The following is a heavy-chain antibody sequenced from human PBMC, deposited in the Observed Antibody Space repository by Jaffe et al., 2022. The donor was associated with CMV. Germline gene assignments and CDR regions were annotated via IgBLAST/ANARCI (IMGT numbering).Heavy chain of an antibody. CDR1: GGSISSSSYY. Sequence: QLQLQESGPGLVKPSETLSLTCTVSGGSISSSSYYWGWIRQPPGKGLEWIGSIYYSGSTYYNPSLKSRVTISVDTSKNQFSLKLSSVTAADTAVYYCLSSGWFIGVVDAFDIWGQGTMVTVSS. D-gene: IGHD6-19*01. V-gene: IGHV4-39*01. CDR3: LSSGWFIGVVDAFDI. CDR2: IYYSGST. J-gene: IGHJ3*02.